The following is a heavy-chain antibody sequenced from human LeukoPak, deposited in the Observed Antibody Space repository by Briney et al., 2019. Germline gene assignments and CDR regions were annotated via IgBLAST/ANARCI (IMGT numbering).Heavy chain of an antibody. CDR2: ISSSSSYI. V-gene: IGHV3-21*01. D-gene: IGHD1-26*01. CDR3: ARSGIVGAISAFDI. Sequence: PGGSLRLSCAASGFTFSSYSMNWVRQAPGKGLEWVSSISSSSSYIYYADSVKGRFTISRDNAKNSLYLRMNSLRAEDTAAYYCARSGIVGAISAFDIWGQGTMVTVSS. CDR1: GFTFSSYS. J-gene: IGHJ3*02.